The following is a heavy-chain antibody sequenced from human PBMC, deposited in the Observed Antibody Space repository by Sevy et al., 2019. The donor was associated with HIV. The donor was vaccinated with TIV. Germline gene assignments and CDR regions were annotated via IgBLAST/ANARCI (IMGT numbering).Heavy chain of an antibody. CDR2: ISNSGTAM. CDR1: GFTFSSYE. CDR3: ARDLPPSATTVPHFDC. V-gene: IGHV3-48*03. J-gene: IGHJ4*02. D-gene: IGHD4-4*01. Sequence: GGSLRLSCAASGFTFSSYEMNWVRQAPGNGLEWVSYISNSGTAMYYSDSVRGRFTISRDNARRSLYLQMNSLRAEDTAVYYCARDLPPSATTVPHFDCWGQGALVTVSS.